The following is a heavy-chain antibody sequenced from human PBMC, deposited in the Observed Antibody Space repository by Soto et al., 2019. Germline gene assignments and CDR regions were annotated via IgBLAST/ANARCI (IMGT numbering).Heavy chain of an antibody. Sequence: SVKVSCKASGGTFSSYAISWVRQAPGQGLEWMGGIIPIFGTANYAQKFQGRVTITADESTSTAYMELSSLRSEDTAVYYCARDKGYCSSTSCPWDYWGQGTLVTSPQ. V-gene: IGHV1-69*13. J-gene: IGHJ4*02. CDR3: ARDKGYCSSTSCPWDY. D-gene: IGHD2-2*01. CDR1: GGTFSSYA. CDR2: IIPIFGTA.